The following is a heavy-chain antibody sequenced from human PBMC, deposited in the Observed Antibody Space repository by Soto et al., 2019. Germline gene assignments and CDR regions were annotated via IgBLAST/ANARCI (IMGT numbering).Heavy chain of an antibody. CDR1: GYSFTSYW. J-gene: IGHJ4*02. Sequence: EVQLVQSGAEVKKPGESLKISCKGSGYSFTSYWIGWVRQMPGKGLEWMGIIYPGDSDTRYSPSFQGQVTISADKSISNAYLQWSSLKASDTAMYYCARGGGYNDSSGYYGYYFDYWGQGTLVTVSS. CDR3: ARGGGYNDSSGYYGYYFDY. D-gene: IGHD3-22*01. V-gene: IGHV5-51*03. CDR2: IYPGDSDT.